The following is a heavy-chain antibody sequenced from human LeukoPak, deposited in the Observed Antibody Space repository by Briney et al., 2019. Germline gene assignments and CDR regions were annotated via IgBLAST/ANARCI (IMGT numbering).Heavy chain of an antibody. CDR2: IYYSGST. CDR1: GGSISSGDYY. V-gene: IGHV4-30-4*01. D-gene: IGHD3-9*01. Sequence: PSQTLSLTCTVSGGSISSGDYYRSWIRQPPGKGLEWIGYIYYSGSTYYNPSLKSRVTISVDTSKNQFSLKLSSVTAADTAVYYCARVQYDILTGYPDLFDYWGQGTLVTVSS. CDR3: ARVQYDILTGYPDLFDY. J-gene: IGHJ4*02.